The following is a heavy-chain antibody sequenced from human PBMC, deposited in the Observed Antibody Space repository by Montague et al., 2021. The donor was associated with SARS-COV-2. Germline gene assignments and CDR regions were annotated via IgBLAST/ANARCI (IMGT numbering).Heavy chain of an antibody. J-gene: IGHJ5*02. D-gene: IGHD3-10*01. CDR1: GFTFSRFW. V-gene: IGHV3-7*01. Sequence: SLRLSCAASGFTFSRFWMSWIRQTAGKGLELVANIGEDGSETYYVDSVKGRFTISRDNAEKSLYLQMNSLRPEDTAVYYCVSWGSGSPWGQGTLVTVSS. CDR3: VSWGSGSP. CDR2: IGEDGSET.